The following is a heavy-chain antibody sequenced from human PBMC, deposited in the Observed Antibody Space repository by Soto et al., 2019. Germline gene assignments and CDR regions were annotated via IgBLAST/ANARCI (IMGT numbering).Heavy chain of an antibody. V-gene: IGHV3-48*01. D-gene: IGHD6-19*01. CDR2: IGIGSSTK. J-gene: IGHJ6*02. CDR3: ASGGGSGWYGREYYYYYGMDV. CDR1: GFTFRNYG. Sequence: GGSLRLSCAASGFTFRNYGMNWVRQAPGKGLEWVSYIGIGSSTKYYADSVKGRFTISRDNSKNTLYLQMNSLRAEDTAVYYCASGGGSGWYGREYYYYYGMDVWGQGTTVTVSS.